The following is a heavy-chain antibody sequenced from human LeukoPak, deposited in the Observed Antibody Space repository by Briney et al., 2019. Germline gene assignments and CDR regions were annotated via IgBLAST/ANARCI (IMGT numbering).Heavy chain of an antibody. CDR3: VKSGGRDGGN. CDR1: GFSFRDYA. D-gene: IGHD5-12*01. J-gene: IGHJ4*02. CDR2: IISVGDVT. Sequence: QPGGSLRLSCTASGFSFRDYAMTWVRQAPGKGLQWVSAIISVGDVTHYADSVRGRFTISRDNAKKSVYLQMNSLRVEDTAIYYCVKSGGRDGGNWGQGTLVTVSS. V-gene: IGHV3-23*01.